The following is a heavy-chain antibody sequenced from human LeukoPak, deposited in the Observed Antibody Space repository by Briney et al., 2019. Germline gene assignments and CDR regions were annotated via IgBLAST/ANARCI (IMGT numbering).Heavy chain of an antibody. CDR2: IKEDGSEN. D-gene: IGHD4-17*01. J-gene: IGHJ3*02. V-gene: IGHV3-7*01. CDR3: ARYGNNVDNAFDI. CDR1: AFTFRSYW. Sequence: GGSLRLSCAASAFTFRSYWMSWVRQAPGKGLEWVANIKEDGSENYYVDSVKGRFTISRDNAEDSLYLQMNSLRVEDTALYYCARYGNNVDNAFDIWGQGTMVTVSS.